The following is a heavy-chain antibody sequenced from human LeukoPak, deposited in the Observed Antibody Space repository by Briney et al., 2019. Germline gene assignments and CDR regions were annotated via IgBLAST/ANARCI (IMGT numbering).Heavy chain of an antibody. V-gene: IGHV1-69*01. D-gene: IGHD1-1*01. CDR1: GGTFSSYA. Sequence: ASVKVSRKASGGTFSSYAISWVRQAPGQGLEWMGGIIPIFGTANYAQKFQGRVTITADESTSTAYMELSSLRSEDTAVYYCARVLSGTEIDYWGQGTLVTVSS. J-gene: IGHJ4*02. CDR2: IIPIFGTA. CDR3: ARVLSGTEIDY.